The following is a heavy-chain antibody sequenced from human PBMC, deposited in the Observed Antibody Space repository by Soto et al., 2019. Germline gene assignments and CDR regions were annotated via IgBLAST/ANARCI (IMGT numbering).Heavy chain of an antibody. CDR2: ISSSSSYI. Sequence: PGGSLRLSCAASGFTFSSYSMNWVRQAPGKGLEWVSSISSSSSYIYYADSVKGRFTISRDNANNSLYLQMNSLRAEDTAVYYCARDNYDILTGLYYMDVWGKGTTVTVSS. CDR3: ARDNYDILTGLYYMDV. CDR1: GFTFSSYS. V-gene: IGHV3-21*01. J-gene: IGHJ6*03. D-gene: IGHD3-9*01.